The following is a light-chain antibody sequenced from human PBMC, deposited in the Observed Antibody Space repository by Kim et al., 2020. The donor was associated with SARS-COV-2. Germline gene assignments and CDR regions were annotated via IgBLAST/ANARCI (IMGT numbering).Light chain of an antibody. Sequence: AAVGDRVTITCRASQDISNYLAWMQQKAEKAHKSLIYAATSLQNGVPTKFSGSGCGTDFTLTINSLQAEDFATYYCQQYRSFPRTFGGGTKVDIK. CDR3: QQYRSFPRT. J-gene: IGKJ4*01. V-gene: IGKV1-16*02. CDR1: QDISNY. CDR2: AAT.